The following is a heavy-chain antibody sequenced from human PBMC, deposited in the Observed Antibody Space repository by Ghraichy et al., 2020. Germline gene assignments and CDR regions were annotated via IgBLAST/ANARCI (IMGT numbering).Heavy chain of an antibody. D-gene: IGHD3-22*01. CDR3: TKDLREYSGYIFDS. CDR1: GFTFHDYA. Sequence: GGSLRLSCVASGFTFHDYAMSWVRQAPGKGLEWVSSVGGRGFDPYYAESVTGRFTTSRDNSENTLYLQLNSLRVEDTAVYYCTKDLREYSGYIFDSCGQGTL. CDR2: VGGRGFDP. J-gene: IGHJ4*01. V-gene: IGHV3-23*01.